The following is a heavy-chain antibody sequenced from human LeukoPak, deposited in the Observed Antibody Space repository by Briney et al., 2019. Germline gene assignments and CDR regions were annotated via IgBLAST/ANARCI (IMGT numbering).Heavy chain of an antibody. D-gene: IGHD3-22*01. CDR1: GFTFSRYS. Sequence: GGSLRLSCAASGFTFSRYSMNWVRQAPGKGLEWVAVISYDGSKKYYADSVKGRFTISRDNSKNTLYLQMNSLRAEDAAVYYCAGDSSGYPADYWGQGTLVTVSS. CDR2: ISYDGSKK. J-gene: IGHJ4*02. CDR3: AGDSSGYPADY. V-gene: IGHV3-30*03.